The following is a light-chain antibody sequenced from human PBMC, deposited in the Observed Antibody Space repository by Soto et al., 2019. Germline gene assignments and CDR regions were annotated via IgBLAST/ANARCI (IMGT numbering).Light chain of an antibody. Sequence: EIVLTQSPGTLSLSPGERATLSCRASQSVSSSYLAWYQQKPGQAPRLLIYGASSMATGIPDRFSGSESGTDFTLTISRLEPEDFAVYYCQQYGSSPVTFGPGTKVDIK. CDR1: QSVSSSY. J-gene: IGKJ3*01. CDR2: GAS. V-gene: IGKV3-20*01. CDR3: QQYGSSPVT.